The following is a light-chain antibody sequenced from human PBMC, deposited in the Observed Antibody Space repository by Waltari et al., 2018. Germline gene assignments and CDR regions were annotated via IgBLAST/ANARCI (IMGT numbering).Light chain of an antibody. V-gene: IGKV4-1*01. CDR3: QQYYTTPPYT. CDR2: WAS. CDR1: QHLFYSSTNKND. J-gene: IGKJ2*01. Sequence: DIVMTQSPDSLAVSLVGRATTNCKSTQHLFYSSTNKNDLAWYQQKPGQPPKLLIYWASTREFGVPDRFSGSGSETDFTLTISSLQAEDVAVYYCQQYYTTPPYTFGQGTKLEIK.